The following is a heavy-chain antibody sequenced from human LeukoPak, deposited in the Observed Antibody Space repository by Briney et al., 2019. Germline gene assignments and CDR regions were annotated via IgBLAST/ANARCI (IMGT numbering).Heavy chain of an antibody. Sequence: SETLSLTCAVYGGSFSGYYWSWIRQPPGKGLEWIGEINHSGSTNYNPSLKSRVTISVDTSKNQFSLKLSSVTAADTAVYYCARTAVAGTIDYWGQGTLVTVS. CDR3: ARTAVAGTIDY. D-gene: IGHD6-19*01. CDR2: INHSGST. CDR1: GGSFSGYY. V-gene: IGHV4-34*01. J-gene: IGHJ4*02.